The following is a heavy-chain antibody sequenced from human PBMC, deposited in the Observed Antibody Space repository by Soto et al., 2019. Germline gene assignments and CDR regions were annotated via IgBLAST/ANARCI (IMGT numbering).Heavy chain of an antibody. V-gene: IGHV4-30-2*01. CDR2: IYHSWST. CDR1: GGSISSGGYS. Sequence: QLQLQESGSGLVKPSQTLSLTCAVSGGSISSGGYSWSWIRQPPGKGLEWIGYIYHSWSTYYNTSLKSYVTISVDRSKNQFSLRLSYVTAADTAVYYCAGGIAARPLGYWGQGTLVTVSS. CDR3: AGGIAARPLGY. J-gene: IGHJ4*02. D-gene: IGHD2-15*01.